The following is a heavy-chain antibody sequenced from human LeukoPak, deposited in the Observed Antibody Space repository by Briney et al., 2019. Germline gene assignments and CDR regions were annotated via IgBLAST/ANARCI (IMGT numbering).Heavy chain of an antibody. CDR1: GFTVSSNY. CDR2: IYSGGST. V-gene: IGHV3-53*01. J-gene: IGHJ4*02. D-gene: IGHD6-13*01. Sequence: GGSLRLSCAASGFTVSSNYMSWVRQAPGKGLEWVSVIYSGGSTYYADSVKGRFTISRDNSKNTLYLQMNSLRAEDTAVYYCARDVGAAAATGYYFDYWGQGTLVTVSS. CDR3: ARDVGAAAATGYYFDY.